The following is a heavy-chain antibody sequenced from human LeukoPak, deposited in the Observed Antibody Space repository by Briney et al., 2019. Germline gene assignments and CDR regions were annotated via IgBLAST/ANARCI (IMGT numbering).Heavy chain of an antibody. CDR1: GGSMRSYY. V-gene: IGHV4-59*08. CDR3: AKMGDPAAVTTDY. Sequence: SETLSLTCTVSGGSMRSYYWSWIRQPPGKGLEWIGYIYYSGSTNYNPSLKSRVTISIDTSKNQFSLKLSSVTAADTAIYYCAKMGDPAAVTTDYWGQGTLVTVSS. D-gene: IGHD3-16*01. CDR2: IYYSGST. J-gene: IGHJ4*02.